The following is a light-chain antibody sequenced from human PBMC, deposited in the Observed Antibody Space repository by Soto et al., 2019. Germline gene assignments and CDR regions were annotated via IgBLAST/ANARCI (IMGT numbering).Light chain of an antibody. Sequence: EIVLTQSPFTLSLSPGERATLSCRASQSVSNNYLAWYQQKPGQAPRLLIYGASTRATGIPARFSGSGSGTEFTLTISSLEPEDIAVYYCQQRSNWRVTFGGGTKVDIK. CDR2: GAS. CDR3: QQRSNWRVT. J-gene: IGKJ4*01. CDR1: QSVSNNY. V-gene: IGKV3D-20*02.